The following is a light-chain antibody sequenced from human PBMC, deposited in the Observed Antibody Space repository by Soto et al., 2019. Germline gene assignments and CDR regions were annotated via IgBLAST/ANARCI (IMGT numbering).Light chain of an antibody. Sequence: QLVLTQPASVSGSPGQSITISCTGTSSDVGGYNFVSWYQQHPGKATKLMIYDVRNRPSGVSNRFSGSKSVNTASLTISGLQAEDEADYYCSSYTSISTDVFGAGTKLTVL. CDR3: SSYTSISTDV. CDR2: DVR. V-gene: IGLV2-14*01. J-gene: IGLJ1*01. CDR1: SSDVGGYNF.